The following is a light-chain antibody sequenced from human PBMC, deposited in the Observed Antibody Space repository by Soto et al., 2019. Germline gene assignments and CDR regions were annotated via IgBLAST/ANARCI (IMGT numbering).Light chain of an antibody. CDR1: RSNIGSNL. CDR2: SND. Sequence: QSVVTQPPSVSGTPGQRVTIFCSGRRSNIGSNLVYWYQQLPGTAPKLLIFSNDQRPSGVPDRFSGSRSGTSASLAISGLRSEDEGDYYCAAWDDSLSGVVFGGGTKVTVL. V-gene: IGLV1-47*02. CDR3: AAWDDSLSGVV. J-gene: IGLJ2*01.